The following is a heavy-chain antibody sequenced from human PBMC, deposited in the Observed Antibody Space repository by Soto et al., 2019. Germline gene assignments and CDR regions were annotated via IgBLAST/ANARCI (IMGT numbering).Heavy chain of an antibody. J-gene: IGHJ4*02. V-gene: IGHV2-5*02. CDR3: AHSARSTVTTHFDY. CDR1: GFSLSTSVVG. CDR2: IYWDDDK. D-gene: IGHD4-17*01. Sequence: QITLKESGPTLVKPTQTLTLTCTFSGFSLSTSVVGVGWIRQPPGKALEWLALIYWDDDKRYSPSLKSRLTITKDPSKNQVVLTMTNMDPVDTATYYCAHSARSTVTTHFDYWGQGTLVTVSS.